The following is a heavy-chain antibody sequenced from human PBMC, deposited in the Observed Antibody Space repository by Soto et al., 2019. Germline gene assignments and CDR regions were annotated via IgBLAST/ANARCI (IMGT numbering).Heavy chain of an antibody. Sequence: QLQLQESGPGLVKPSETLSLTCSVSGASVNSGSYIWSWIRQSPGKGLEWMGYIEHSGTADYNPSLASRMKISVDRSKNQVFLNLTSVTAADTAVYYCATPASAAEYWGRGRKVTVSS. J-gene: IGHJ4*02. CDR3: ATPASAAEY. CDR1: GASVNSGSYI. D-gene: IGHD6-6*01. CDR2: IEHSGTA. V-gene: IGHV4-61*01.